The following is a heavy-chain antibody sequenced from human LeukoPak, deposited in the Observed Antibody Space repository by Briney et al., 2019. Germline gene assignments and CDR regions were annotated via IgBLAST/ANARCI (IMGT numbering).Heavy chain of an antibody. CDR2: ISYTGST. Sequence: PSVTLSLTCTVSGGSISPYFWSWMRQTPGKGLEWIGYISYTGSTNYNPALKSRVTISVDTSKNQFSLQLTSVTAADTAVYYCARDDYRGVTNFDPWGQGTLVTVSS. D-gene: IGHD3-10*01. V-gene: IGHV4-59*01. CDR1: GGSISPYF. CDR3: ARDDYRGVTNFDP. J-gene: IGHJ5*02.